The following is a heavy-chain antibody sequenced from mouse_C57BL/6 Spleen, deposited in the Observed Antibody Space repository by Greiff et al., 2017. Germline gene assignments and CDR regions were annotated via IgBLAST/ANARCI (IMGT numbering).Heavy chain of an antibody. CDR2: IHPNSGST. CDR3: ARGEGSYYYGSSYDWYFDV. V-gene: IGHV1-64*01. Sequence: VQLQQPGAELVKPGASVKLSCKASGYTFTSYWMHWVKQRPGQGLEWIGMIHPNSGSTNYNEKFKSKATLTVDKSSGTAYLQLSSLTSEDSAVYYCARGEGSYYYGSSYDWYFDVWGTGTTVTVSS. J-gene: IGHJ1*03. D-gene: IGHD1-1*01. CDR1: GYTFTSYW.